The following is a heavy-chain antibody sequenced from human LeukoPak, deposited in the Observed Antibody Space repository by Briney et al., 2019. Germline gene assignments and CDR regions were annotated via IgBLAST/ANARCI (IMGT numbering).Heavy chain of an antibody. J-gene: IGHJ4*02. V-gene: IGHV4-34*01. CDR2: INLGGST. CDR1: GGSFNGYS. D-gene: IGHD6-6*01. CDR3: ATSSKVVRPDSWDY. Sequence: SETLSLTCAVYGGSFNGYSWSWIRQSPGKGLEWIGEINLGGSTNYNPSLKSRVTMTIDTSKKEVSLKLTSVTAADTSIYFCATSSKVVRPDSWDYWGQGTLVTVSS.